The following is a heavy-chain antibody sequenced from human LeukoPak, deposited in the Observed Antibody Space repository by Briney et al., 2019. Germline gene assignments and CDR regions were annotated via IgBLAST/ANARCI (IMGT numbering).Heavy chain of an antibody. CDR1: GGSISSYY. CDR2: IYYSGST. D-gene: IGHD3-10*01. Sequence: SETLSLTCTVSGGSISSYYWRWIRQPPGKGLEWIGYIYYSGSTNYNPSLKSRVTISVDTSKNQFSLRLSSVTAADTAVYYCARDKDGGADWFDPWGQGTLVTVSS. CDR3: ARDKDGGADWFDP. V-gene: IGHV4-59*01. J-gene: IGHJ5*02.